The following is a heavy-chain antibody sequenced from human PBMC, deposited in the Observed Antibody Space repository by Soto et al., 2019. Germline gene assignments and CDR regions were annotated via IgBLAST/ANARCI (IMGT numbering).Heavy chain of an antibody. CDR3: AKEGEYSSGWANFDY. D-gene: IGHD6-19*01. V-gene: IGHV3-23*01. Sequence: GGSLRLSCAASGFTFSSYAMNWVRQAPGKGLEWVSVISGSDGSTYYADSVKGRFTISRDNSKNTLNLQMNSLRAEDTAVYYCAKEGEYSSGWANFDYWGQGTLVTSPQ. CDR2: ISGSDGST. CDR1: GFTFSSYA. J-gene: IGHJ4*02.